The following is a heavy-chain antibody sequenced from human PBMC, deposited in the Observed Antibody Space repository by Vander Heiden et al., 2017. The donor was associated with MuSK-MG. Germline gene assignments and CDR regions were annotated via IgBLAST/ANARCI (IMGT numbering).Heavy chain of an antibody. Sequence: QVQLQESGPGLVKPSETLSLTCTVSGRSISSYYWSWIRQPPGKGLEWIGYIYYSGGTNYNPSLKSRVTISVDTSKNQFSLKLSSVTAADTAVYYCASQGYWGQGTLVTVSS. J-gene: IGHJ4*02. CDR2: IYYSGGT. CDR1: GRSISSYY. CDR3: ASQGY. V-gene: IGHV4-59*01.